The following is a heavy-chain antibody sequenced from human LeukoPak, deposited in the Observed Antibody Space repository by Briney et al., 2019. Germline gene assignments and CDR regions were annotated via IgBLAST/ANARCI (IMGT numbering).Heavy chain of an antibody. CDR3: AKDRSLVVVTAGDY. CDR2: ISGSGGST. D-gene: IGHD2-15*01. V-gene: IGHV3-23*01. Sequence: GGSLRLSCAASGFTFSRYAMSWVRQAPGKGLEWVSTISGSGGSTFYADSVKGRFTISRDNSKNTLYLQMNSLRAEDTAVYYCAKDRSLVVVTAGDYWGQGTLVTVSS. CDR1: GFTFSRYA. J-gene: IGHJ4*02.